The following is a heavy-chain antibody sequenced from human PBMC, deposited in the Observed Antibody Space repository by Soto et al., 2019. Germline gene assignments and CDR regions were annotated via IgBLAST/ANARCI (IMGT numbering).Heavy chain of an antibody. V-gene: IGHV1-24*01. CDR2: FDPEDGGT. D-gene: IGHD3-3*01. J-gene: IGHJ5*02. Sequence: ASVKVSCKVSGYTLTELSMHWVRQAPGKGLEWMGGFDPEDGGTIYAQKFQGRVTMTEDTSTDTAYMELSSLRSEDTAVYYCATLSNDFCSGPNNWFDPWGQGTLVTVSS. CDR3: ATLSNDFCSGPNNWFDP. CDR1: GYTLTELS.